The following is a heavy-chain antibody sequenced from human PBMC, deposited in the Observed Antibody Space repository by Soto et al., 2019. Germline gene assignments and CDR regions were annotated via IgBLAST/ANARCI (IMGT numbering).Heavy chain of an antibody. Sequence: QVLLVQSGADVKKPGASVRVSCKTSGYTFTEFDINWVRQAPGQGLEWLGWMNTNTGNTGYAEKFQGRVTMARDTSISTAYMDLRRLRSEDTAVSYCARVVRFFGAHAGYWDHGTLVTVAS. CDR3: ARVVRFFGAHAGY. J-gene: IGHJ4*01. CDR1: GYTFTEFD. D-gene: IGHD3-3*01. CDR2: MNTNTGNT. V-gene: IGHV1-8*01.